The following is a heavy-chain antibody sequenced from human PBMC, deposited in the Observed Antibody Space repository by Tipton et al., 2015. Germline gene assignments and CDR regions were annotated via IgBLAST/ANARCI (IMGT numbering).Heavy chain of an antibody. CDR2: ILHRGTT. Sequence: TLSLTCTVSGASISSPNSFWGWIRQSPGKGLEWIGSILHRGTTYYNPSLRSRVTISIVRFKNQFSLKLSSVTAADTAVYYCASPSLPHDRGDYYFQSWGQGSLVTVSS. CDR3: ASPSLPHDRGDYYFQS. CDR1: GASISSPNSF. D-gene: IGHD2-21*02. V-gene: IGHV4-39*01. J-gene: IGHJ4*02.